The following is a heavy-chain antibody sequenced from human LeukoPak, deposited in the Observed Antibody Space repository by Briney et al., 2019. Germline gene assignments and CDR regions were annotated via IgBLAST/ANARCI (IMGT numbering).Heavy chain of an antibody. D-gene: IGHD6-6*01. J-gene: IGHJ4*02. V-gene: IGHV1-69*05. Sequence: GSSVKVSCKASGGTFSSYAISCVRQAPGQGLEWMGRIIPIFGTANYAHKFQGRVTITTDESTSTAYLELSSLRSEDRAVYYCARAARSFKSIAARSYYFDYWGQGTLVTVSS. CDR3: ARAARSFKSIAARSYYFDY. CDR1: GGTFSSYA. CDR2: IIPIFGTA.